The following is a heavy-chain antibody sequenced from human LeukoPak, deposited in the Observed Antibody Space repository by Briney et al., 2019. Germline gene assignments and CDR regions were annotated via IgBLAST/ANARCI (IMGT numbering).Heavy chain of an antibody. V-gene: IGHV3-53*01. Sequence: GGSLRLSCAASGFTVSSNYMSWVRQAPGKGLEWVSVIYSGGSTHYADSVKGRFTISRDNSKNTLYLQMNSLRAEDTAVYYCARAEVDTAMVTYFDYWGQGTLVTVSS. D-gene: IGHD5-18*01. CDR1: GFTVSSNY. J-gene: IGHJ4*02. CDR3: ARAEVDTAMVTYFDY. CDR2: IYSGGST.